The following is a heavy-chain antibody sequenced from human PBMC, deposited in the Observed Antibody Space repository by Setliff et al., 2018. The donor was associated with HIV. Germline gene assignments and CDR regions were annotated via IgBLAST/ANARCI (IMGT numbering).Heavy chain of an antibody. D-gene: IGHD3-10*02. V-gene: IGHV5-51*01. Sequence: GESLKISCKGSGYGFSSYWIAWVRQMPGRGLEWMAIIYPGDSDTRYSPSFQGQVTISADKSINTAYLQWSSLKASDTAMYYCARHRVAMSMLVVQDPGPFDNWGQGTVVTVSS. CDR2: IYPGDSDT. CDR1: GYGFSSYW. CDR3: ARHRVAMSMLVVQDPGPFDN. J-gene: IGHJ3*02.